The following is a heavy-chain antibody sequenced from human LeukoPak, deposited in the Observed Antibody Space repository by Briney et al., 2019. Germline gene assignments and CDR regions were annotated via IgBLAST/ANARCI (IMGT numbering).Heavy chain of an antibody. CDR2: INHSGST. CDR3: ASSPWTTVTTGFDY. D-gene: IGHD4-17*01. CDR1: GGSFSGYY. Sequence: SETLSLTCAVYGGSFSGYYWSWIRQPPGKGLEWIGEINHSGSTTYNASLKSRVTMSVDTSKNQFSLNLSSVTAADTAVYYCASSPWTTVTTGFDYWGQGTLVTVSS. J-gene: IGHJ4*02. V-gene: IGHV4-34*01.